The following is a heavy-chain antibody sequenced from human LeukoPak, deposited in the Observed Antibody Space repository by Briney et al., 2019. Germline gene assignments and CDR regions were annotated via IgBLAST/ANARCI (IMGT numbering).Heavy chain of an antibody. V-gene: IGHV1-24*01. CDR1: GYTLTELS. CDR2: FDPEDGET. J-gene: IGHJ6*02. Sequence: EASVKVSCKVSGYTLTELSTHWVRQAPGKGLEWMGGFDPEDGETIYAQKFQGRVTITADKSTSTAYMELSSLRSEDTAVYYCARWQQPHYYYGMDVWGQGTTVTVSS. D-gene: IGHD5-24*01. CDR3: ARWQQPHYYYGMDV.